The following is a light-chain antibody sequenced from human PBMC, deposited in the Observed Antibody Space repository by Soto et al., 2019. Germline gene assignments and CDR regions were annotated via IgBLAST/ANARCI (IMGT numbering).Light chain of an antibody. V-gene: IGKV3-11*01. CDR2: DAF. Sequence: EIVLTQSPATLSLSPGERAILSCRDSQSVSTYLAWYQQKPGQAPRLLIYDAFNRATGIPARFSGSGSGTDFTLTISSLEPEDFAVYYCQQRSNWPRTFGQGTKVDIK. CDR1: QSVSTY. CDR3: QQRSNWPRT. J-gene: IGKJ1*01.